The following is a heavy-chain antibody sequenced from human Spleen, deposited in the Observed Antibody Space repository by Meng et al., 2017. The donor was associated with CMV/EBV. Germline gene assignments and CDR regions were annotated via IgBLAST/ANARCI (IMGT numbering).Heavy chain of an antibody. J-gene: IGHJ4*02. CDR1: GYTFTNYD. CDR3: ARGGSSGPDY. CDR2: MNPNSGNT. D-gene: IGHD3-22*01. V-gene: IGHV1-8*03. Sequence: SCKASGYTFTNYDINWVRQATGQGLEWMGWMNPNSGNTGYAQKFQGRVTITRNTSISTADMELSSVRSEDTAVHYCARGGSSGPDYWGQGTLVTVSS.